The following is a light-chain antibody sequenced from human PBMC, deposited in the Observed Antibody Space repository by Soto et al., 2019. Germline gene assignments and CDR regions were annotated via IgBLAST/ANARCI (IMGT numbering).Light chain of an antibody. J-gene: IGKJ4*01. CDR1: QSINNN. Sequence: EIVMTQSPATLSVSPGERATLSCRASQSINNNLAWYQQKRGQGPRLLIYGASSRATGTPARFSGSGSGTGFTLTISSLQSEDFAIYYCQQYNDWPLTFSGGTKVEIK. CDR2: GAS. V-gene: IGKV3-15*01. CDR3: QQYNDWPLT.